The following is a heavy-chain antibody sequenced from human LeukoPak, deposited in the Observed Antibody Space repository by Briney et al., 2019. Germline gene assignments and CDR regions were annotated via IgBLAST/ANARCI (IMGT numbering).Heavy chain of an antibody. D-gene: IGHD3-10*01. CDR1: GYTFTSYG. J-gene: IGHJ4*02. Sequence: ASVKVSCKASGYTFTSYGISWVRQAPGQGLEWMGWISAYNGNTNYAQKFQGRVTMTEDTSTDTAYMELSSLRSEDTAVYYCATGLDGWFGSEAFDYWGQGTLVTVSS. CDR3: ATGLDGWFGSEAFDY. V-gene: IGHV1-18*01. CDR2: ISAYNGNT.